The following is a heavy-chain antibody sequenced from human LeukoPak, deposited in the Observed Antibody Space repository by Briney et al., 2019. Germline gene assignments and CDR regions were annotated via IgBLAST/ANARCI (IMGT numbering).Heavy chain of an antibody. D-gene: IGHD2/OR15-2a*01. CDR3: AKEHSRISAFDY. CDR1: GFTFRSYG. V-gene: IGHV3-30*18. Sequence: GRSLRLSCAASGFTFRSYGIQWVRQAPGKGLEWVAVISYDGNNKYYLDSVKGRLSISRDNSKNTVVLQMNSLRVEDTAVYYCAKEHSRISAFDYWGQGTLVTVSS. J-gene: IGHJ4*02. CDR2: ISYDGNNK.